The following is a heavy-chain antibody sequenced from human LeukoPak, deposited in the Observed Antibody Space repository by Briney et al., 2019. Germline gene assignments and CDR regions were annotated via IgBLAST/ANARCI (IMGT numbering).Heavy chain of an antibody. Sequence: GGSLRLSCTASGFTFNGYSMNWVRQAPGKGLEWVSSISTSSSYIYYADSVKGRFTISRNNPKNSLYLQMNSLRAEDTAVYYCARDGDITPTDVWGQGTTVTVSS. V-gene: IGHV3-21*01. J-gene: IGHJ6*02. D-gene: IGHD2-15*01. CDR3: ARDGDITPTDV. CDR2: ISTSSSYI. CDR1: GFTFNGYS.